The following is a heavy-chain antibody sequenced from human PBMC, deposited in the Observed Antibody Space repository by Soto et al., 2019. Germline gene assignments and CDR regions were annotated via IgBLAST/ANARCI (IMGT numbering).Heavy chain of an antibody. CDR3: ASQAFDY. CDR2: IWHDGSKK. Sequence: PRLSCTASGFIFRDYGMQWVRQAPGKGLEWLAFIWHDGSKKYYADSLKGRFTISRDNSKNTMYLQMSSPTVEDTAVYCCASQAFDYWGQGTLVTVSS. J-gene: IGHJ4*02. CDR1: GFIFRDYG. V-gene: IGHV3-33*01.